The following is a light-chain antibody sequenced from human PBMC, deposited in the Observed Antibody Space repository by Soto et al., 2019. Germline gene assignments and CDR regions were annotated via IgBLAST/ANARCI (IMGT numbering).Light chain of an antibody. V-gene: IGKV2-24*01. CDR1: QGPVHSGGNTY. J-gene: IGKJ1*01. Sequence: IVMTQTPLSSPISLGHPASISCRSSQGPVHSGGNTYLSCVQQRPGQPPRLLIYMITNLFSGVPDRFSGSRARTDSTVEMSRVEAEQVGVDYCMQGPQFPGRFGQRTKADI. CDR2: MIT. CDR3: MQGPQFPGR.